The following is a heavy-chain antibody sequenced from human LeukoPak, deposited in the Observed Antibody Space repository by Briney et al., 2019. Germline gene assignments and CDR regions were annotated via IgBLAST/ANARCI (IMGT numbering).Heavy chain of an antibody. D-gene: IGHD2-2*01. CDR2: IKPNNGGT. CDR3: ARARGDIVVVPAAIWFDP. Sequence: SGKVSCKAAGYTFTGYYMHWVRQAPGQGLGLMGWIKPNNGGTNYAQKFQGRVTMTRDTSISTAYMELSRLRSDDTAVYYCARARGDIVVVPAAIWFDPWGEGPLVSVSS. J-gene: IGHJ5*02. V-gene: IGHV1-2*02. CDR1: GYTFTGYY.